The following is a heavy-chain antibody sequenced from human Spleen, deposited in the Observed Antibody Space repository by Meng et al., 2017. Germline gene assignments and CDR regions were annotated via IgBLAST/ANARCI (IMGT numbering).Heavy chain of an antibody. CDR2: IYYSGST. CDR1: GGSISSSSYY. CDR3: AREEYYDYVWGSYRWAFDI. Sequence: SETLSLTCTVSGGSISSSSYYWGWIRQPPGKGLEWIGSIYYSGSTYYNPSLRSRVTISVDTSKNQFSLKLSSVTAADTAVYYCAREEYYDYVWGSYRWAFDIWGQGTMVTVSS. J-gene: IGHJ3*02. V-gene: IGHV4-39*07. D-gene: IGHD3-16*02.